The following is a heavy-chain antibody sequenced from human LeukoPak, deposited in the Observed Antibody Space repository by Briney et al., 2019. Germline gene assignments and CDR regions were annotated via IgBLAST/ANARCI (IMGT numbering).Heavy chain of an antibody. CDR1: RFPFLHSA. CDR3: AGGGVWHHLAIEY. J-gene: IGHJ4*02. V-gene: IGHV3-64*02. Sequence: WLSLRLACAPSRFPFLHSAMHWVRQAPAKGLEYVASISRYGDDTYYADSVKDRFTISRDNSNNTLYPQMGSLITAAMTVYYCAGGGVWHHLAIEYWGQGTLVTVSS. D-gene: IGHD3-10*01. CDR2: ISRYGDDT.